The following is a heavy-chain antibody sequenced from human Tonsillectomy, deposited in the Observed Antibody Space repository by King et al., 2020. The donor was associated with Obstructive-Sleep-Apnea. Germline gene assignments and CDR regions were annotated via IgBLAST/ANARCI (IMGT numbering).Heavy chain of an antibody. CDR3: ARGTATVTFRPFVY. Sequence: VQLVQSGSELQKPGASVKVSCKASGYTFTNFAMNWVRQAPGQGLEWMGWINTNTGDPTYAQGFTGRFVFSLATSVSTAYLQISSLKAEDTAVYYCARGTATVTFRPFVYWGQGSLVTVSS. CDR2: INTNTGDP. V-gene: IGHV7-4-1*02. D-gene: IGHD4-17*01. J-gene: IGHJ4*02. CDR1: GYTFTNFA.